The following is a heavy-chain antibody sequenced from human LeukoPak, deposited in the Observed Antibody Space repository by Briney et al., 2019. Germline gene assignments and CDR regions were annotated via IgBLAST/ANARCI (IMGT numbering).Heavy chain of an antibody. V-gene: IGHV3-30*18. D-gene: IGHD2-21*01. CDR1: GFTFSTYG. Sequence: GGSLRLSCAASGFTFSTYGMHWVRQAPGRGLEWVAVISYDGSNEYYADSVKGRFTISRDNSKNTLYLQMSSLRAEDTAVYYCAKEFNRGLPDYWGQGTLVTVPS. CDR3: AKEFNRGLPDY. CDR2: ISYDGSNE. J-gene: IGHJ4*02.